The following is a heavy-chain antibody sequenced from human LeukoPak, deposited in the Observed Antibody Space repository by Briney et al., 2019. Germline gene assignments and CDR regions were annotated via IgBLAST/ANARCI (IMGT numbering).Heavy chain of an antibody. V-gene: IGHV4-38-2*02. D-gene: IGHD3-22*01. CDR3: ARHGNYYDTSQSDP. CDR2: VYHSGST. CDR1: GYSISSGYY. Sequence: SETLSLTCTVSGYSISSGYYWGWIRQPPGKGLEWIGSVYHSGSTYYNPSLKSRVTISLDTSKNQFSLKLSSVTAADTAVYYCARHGNYYDTSQSDPWGQGTLVTVSS. J-gene: IGHJ5*02.